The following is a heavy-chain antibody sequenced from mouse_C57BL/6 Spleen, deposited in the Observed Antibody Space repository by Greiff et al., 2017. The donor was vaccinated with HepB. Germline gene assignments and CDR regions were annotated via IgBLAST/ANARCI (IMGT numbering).Heavy chain of an antibody. Sequence: EVKLVESGGGLVQPGGSLKLSCAASGFTFSDYYMYWVRQTPEKRLEWVAYISNGGGSTYYPDTVKGRFTISRDNAKNTLYLQMSRLKSEDTAMYYCARRRRAPYGGDWYFDVWGTGTTVTVSS. CDR2: ISNGGGST. D-gene: IGHD1-2*01. V-gene: IGHV5-12*01. CDR1: GFTFSDYY. J-gene: IGHJ1*03. CDR3: ARRRRAPYGGDWYFDV.